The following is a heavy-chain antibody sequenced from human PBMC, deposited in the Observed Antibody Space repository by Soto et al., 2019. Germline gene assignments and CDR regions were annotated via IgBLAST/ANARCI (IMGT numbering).Heavy chain of an antibody. Sequence: EVQLLESGGGLVQPGGSLRLSCAASGFTFSSYAMSWVRQAPGKGLEWVSAISGSGGSTYYADSVKGRFTISRDNSKNTLYLQMHSMRAEDTAVYYCAKTRHCSSTSCYSAVFDYWGQGTLVTVSS. CDR2: ISGSGGST. J-gene: IGHJ4*02. CDR1: GFTFSSYA. V-gene: IGHV3-23*01. D-gene: IGHD2-2*01. CDR3: AKTRHCSSTSCYSAVFDY.